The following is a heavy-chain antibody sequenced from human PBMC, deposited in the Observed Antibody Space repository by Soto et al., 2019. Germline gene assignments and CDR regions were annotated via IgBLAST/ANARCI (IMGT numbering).Heavy chain of an antibody. V-gene: IGHV3-33*01. CDR3: ARALRPYSGNDVVFD. CDR1: GFTFKDYG. J-gene: IGHJ4*02. CDR2: IWYDGDDK. Sequence: QVQLLESGGGVVQPGRSLRLSCAASGFTFKDYGMHWVRQAPGKGLEWVAVIWYDGDDKFYADSVKGRFTISRDNSNNTLYLQMTSLRAEDTALYYCARALRPYSGNDVVFDWGQGTLVSVSS. D-gene: IGHD5-12*01.